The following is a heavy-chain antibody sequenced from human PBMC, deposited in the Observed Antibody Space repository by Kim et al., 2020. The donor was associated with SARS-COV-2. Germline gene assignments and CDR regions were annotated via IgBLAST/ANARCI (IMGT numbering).Heavy chain of an antibody. V-gene: IGHV3-7*04. J-gene: IGHJ4*02. CDR3: ARVYGDYDYYFDY. Sequence: VDSVKGRFTITRDNAKNSLYLQMNSLRAEDTAVYYCARVYGDYDYYFDYWGQGTLVTVSS. D-gene: IGHD4-17*01.